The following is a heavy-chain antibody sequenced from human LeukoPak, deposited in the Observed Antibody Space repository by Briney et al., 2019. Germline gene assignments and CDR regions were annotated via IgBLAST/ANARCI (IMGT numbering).Heavy chain of an antibody. D-gene: IGHD3-22*01. J-gene: IGHJ3*02. CDR1: GYTVTSYY. CDR2: INPSGRST. V-gene: IGHV1-46*01. Sequence: ASVKVSCKASGYTVTSYYMHWVRQAPGHGLEWMGIINPSGRSTSYAQKFQGRVTMTRNTSISTAYMELRGLRSEDTALYYCARGGGYYDSDGYYSHAFDMWGQGTMVTVSS. CDR3: ARGGGYYDSDGYYSHAFDM.